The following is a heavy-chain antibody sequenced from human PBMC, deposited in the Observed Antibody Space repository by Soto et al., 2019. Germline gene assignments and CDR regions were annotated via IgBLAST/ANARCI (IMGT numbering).Heavy chain of an antibody. J-gene: IGHJ4*02. CDR2: INPNSGGT. CDR1: GYTFTGYY. Sequence: GASVKVSCKASGYTFTGYYMHWVRQAPGQGLEWMGWINPNSGGTNYAQKFQGWVTMTRDTSISTAYMELSRLRSDDTAVYYCARGRSGHIYPTYYFDYWGQGTFVTVSS. V-gene: IGHV1-2*04. D-gene: IGHD2-15*01. CDR3: ARGRSGHIYPTYYFDY.